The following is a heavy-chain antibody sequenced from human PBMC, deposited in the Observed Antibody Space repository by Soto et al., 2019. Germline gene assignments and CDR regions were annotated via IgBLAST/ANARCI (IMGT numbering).Heavy chain of an antibody. CDR2: IIPIFGTA. V-gene: IGHV1-69*01. J-gene: IGHJ6*02. CDR3: ARGGRIVTALYYYYGMDV. D-gene: IGHD1-26*01. CDR1: GGTFSSYA. Sequence: QVQLVQSGAEVQKPGSSVKVSCKASGGTFSSYAISWVRQAPGQGLEWMGGIIPIFGTANYAQKFQGRVTITADESTSTAYMELSSLRSEDTAVYYCARGGRIVTALYYYYGMDVWGQGTTVTVSS.